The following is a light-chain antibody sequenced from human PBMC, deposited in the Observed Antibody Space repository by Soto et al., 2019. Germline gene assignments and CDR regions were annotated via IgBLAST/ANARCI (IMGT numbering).Light chain of an antibody. CDR1: QSVSSN. CDR2: GAS. CDR3: QQYNSWPT. Sequence: EIVMTQSPATLSVSPGGRATLSCRASQSVSSNLAWYQQKPGQAPRLLISGASTRATDIPARFSGSGSGTEFTLTISSLQAEDFALYYCQQYNSWPTFGQGTKVDIK. J-gene: IGKJ1*01. V-gene: IGKV3-15*01.